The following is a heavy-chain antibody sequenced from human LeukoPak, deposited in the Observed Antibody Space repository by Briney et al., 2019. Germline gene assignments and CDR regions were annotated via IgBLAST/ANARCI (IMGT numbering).Heavy chain of an antibody. V-gene: IGHV1-69*04. Sequence: RASVKVSCKASGGTFSSYAISWVRLAPGQGLEWMGRIIPILGIANYAQKFQGRVTITADKSTSTAYMELSSLRSEDTAVYYCARGHGDYYFDYWGQGTLVTVSS. D-gene: IGHD4-17*01. CDR1: GGTFSSYA. J-gene: IGHJ4*02. CDR2: IIPILGIA. CDR3: ARGHGDYYFDY.